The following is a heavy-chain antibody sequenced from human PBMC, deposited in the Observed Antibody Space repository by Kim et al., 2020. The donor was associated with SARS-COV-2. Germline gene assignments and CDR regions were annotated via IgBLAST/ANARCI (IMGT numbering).Heavy chain of an antibody. CDR2: IIPIFGTA. CDR1: GGTFSSYA. D-gene: IGHD3-22*01. Sequence: SVKVSCKASGGTFSSYAISWVRQAPGQGLEWMGGIIPIFGTANYAQKFQGRVTITADESTSTAYMELSSLRSEDTAVYYCAIDPPHYYDSSGYSYDYWGQGTLVTVSS. V-gene: IGHV1-69*13. CDR3: AIDPPHYYDSSGYSYDY. J-gene: IGHJ4*02.